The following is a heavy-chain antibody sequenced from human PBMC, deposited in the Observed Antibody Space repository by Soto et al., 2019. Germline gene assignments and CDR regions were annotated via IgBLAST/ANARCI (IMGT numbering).Heavy chain of an antibody. CDR2: IYYTGNT. Sequence: LTCTVSGGNIISGGDCWSWISQHPGKGLEWIGYIYYTGNTYYNPSLRSRVTISEDTSKNQFSLKLSSVTAADTAVYYCARGEASMVRGVSNWFDPWGQGTLVTSPQ. CDR3: ARGEASMVRGVSNWFDP. CDR1: GGNIISGGDC. D-gene: IGHD3-10*01. J-gene: IGHJ5*02. V-gene: IGHV4-31*03.